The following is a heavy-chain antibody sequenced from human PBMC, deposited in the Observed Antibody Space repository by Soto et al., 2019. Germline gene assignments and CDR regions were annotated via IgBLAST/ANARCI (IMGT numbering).Heavy chain of an antibody. V-gene: IGHV3-11*03. CDR3: ARSLRGYSGYSGY. D-gene: IGHD5-12*01. CDR2: ISSSGSDT. Sequence: PGGCLRLSCAASGFTFSDYYMSWIRQAPGKGLEWVSYISSSGSDTNYAACVKGRFTVSRDNTKNSLYLQMNILRAEDTAVYYCARSLRGYSGYSGYWGQGTLVTVSS. CDR1: GFTFSDYY. J-gene: IGHJ4*02.